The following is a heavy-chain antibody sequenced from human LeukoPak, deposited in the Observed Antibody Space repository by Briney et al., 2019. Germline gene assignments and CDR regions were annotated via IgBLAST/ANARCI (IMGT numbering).Heavy chain of an antibody. J-gene: IGHJ4*02. CDR2: INHSGST. D-gene: IGHD3-22*01. V-gene: IGHV4-34*01. CDR3: ARGGYYYDSSGYRR. Sequence: SETLSLTCAVYGGSFSGYYWSWIRQPPGKGLEWIGEINHSGSTNYNPSPKSRVTISVDTSKNQFSLKLSSVTAADTAVYYCARGGYYYDSSGYRRWGQGTLVTVSS. CDR1: GGSFSGYY.